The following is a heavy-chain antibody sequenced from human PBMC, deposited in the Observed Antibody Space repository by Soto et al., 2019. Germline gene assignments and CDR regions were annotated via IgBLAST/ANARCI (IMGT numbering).Heavy chain of an antibody. J-gene: IGHJ4*02. CDR3: AKEPSI. Sequence: QVQLQQSGPGLVKPSQNLSLTCTVSCCSISSDGYYWSWIRQHPGNGLEWIGYIYYSGSTYYNTSLKSRVIKSIDTSNNQFALKLSSGAAADTAVYYCAKEPSIWGQGTLVTVSS. CDR2: IYYSGST. CDR1: CCSISSDGYY. V-gene: IGHV4-31*03.